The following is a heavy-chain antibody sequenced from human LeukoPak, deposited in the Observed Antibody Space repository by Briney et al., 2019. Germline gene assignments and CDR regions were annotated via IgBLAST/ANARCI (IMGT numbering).Heavy chain of an antibody. Sequence: PSETLSLTCAVYGGSFSGNYWSWVRQPPGKGLEWIGEINHSGSTNYNPSLKSRVTISVDTSKNQFSLKLSSVTAADTAVYYCARPRPRSKRASYFDYWGQGTLVTVSS. D-gene: IGHD2-2*01. CDR2: INHSGST. V-gene: IGHV4-34*01. J-gene: IGHJ4*02. CDR3: ARPRPRSKRASYFDY. CDR1: GGSFSGNY.